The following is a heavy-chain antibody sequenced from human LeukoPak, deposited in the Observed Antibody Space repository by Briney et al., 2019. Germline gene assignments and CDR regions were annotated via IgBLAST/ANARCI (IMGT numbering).Heavy chain of an antibody. CDR1: GGSISTYY. CDR2: IYHSGST. CDR3: ARDPLVFRMVYAPGDY. D-gene: IGHD2-8*01. V-gene: IGHV4-59*12. J-gene: IGHJ4*02. Sequence: SETLSLACTVSGGSISTYYWSWIRQPPGKGLEWIGEIYHSGSTNYNPSLKSRVTISVDTSKNQFSLKLSSVTAADTAVYYCARDPLVFRMVYAPGDYWGQGTLVTVSS.